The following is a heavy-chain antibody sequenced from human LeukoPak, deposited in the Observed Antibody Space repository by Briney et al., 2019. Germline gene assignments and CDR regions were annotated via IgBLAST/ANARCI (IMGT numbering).Heavy chain of an antibody. CDR3: AKSTALDS. J-gene: IGHJ4*02. CDR2: VSNSGGST. V-gene: IGHV3-23*01. CDR1: GFTFSSFA. Sequence: GGSLRLSCAASGFTFSSFAMNWVRQAPGKGLEWVSTVSNSGGSTYYADSVKGRFTISRDNSKNTVYVQMNSLRAEDTAVYYCAKSTALDSWGQGTLVTVSS. D-gene: IGHD5-18*01.